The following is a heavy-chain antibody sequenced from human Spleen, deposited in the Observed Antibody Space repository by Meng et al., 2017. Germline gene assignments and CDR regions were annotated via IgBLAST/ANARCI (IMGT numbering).Heavy chain of an antibody. Sequence: QVTLQGAGPGLVTTSGTLSLTCGVSGGSISRSNWWTLVRQPPGKGLEWIGEIYHSGSTNYSPSLKSRVTLSVDKSKNQFSLKLRSVTAADTAVYYCARGVTMVRGTTWDWFDPWGQGTLVTVSS. D-gene: IGHD3-10*01. CDR2: IYHSGST. CDR3: ARGVTMVRGTTWDWFDP. CDR1: GGSISRSNW. V-gene: IGHV4-4*02. J-gene: IGHJ5*02.